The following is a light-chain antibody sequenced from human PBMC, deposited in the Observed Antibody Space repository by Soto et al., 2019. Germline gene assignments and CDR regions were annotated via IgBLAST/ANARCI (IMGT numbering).Light chain of an antibody. CDR3: QQYNSYSSGT. V-gene: IGKV1-5*03. Sequence: DIQMTQSPSILSASVGDRVIITCRASQIIRNWLAWYQQKPGKAPKLLIYLASSLESGVPSRFSGSGSGTKFTLTISSLQPDDFATYYCQQYNSYSSGTFGQGTKVEIK. J-gene: IGKJ1*01. CDR2: LAS. CDR1: QIIRNW.